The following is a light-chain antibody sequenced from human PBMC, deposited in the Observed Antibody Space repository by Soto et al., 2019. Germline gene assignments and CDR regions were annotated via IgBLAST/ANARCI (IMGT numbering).Light chain of an antibody. J-gene: IGKJ2*01. CDR1: QSLLHSNGYSY. CDR3: MQALQTPPYT. V-gene: IGKV2-28*01. Sequence: IVMTQSPLSLPVTPGESASISCRSSQSLLHSNGYSYLDWYLQKPGQSPQLLISLAYYRDSGVPDRFCGRGSGTDFTLKISRVEADDVGLYYCMQALQTPPYTFGQGTKLEI. CDR2: LAY.